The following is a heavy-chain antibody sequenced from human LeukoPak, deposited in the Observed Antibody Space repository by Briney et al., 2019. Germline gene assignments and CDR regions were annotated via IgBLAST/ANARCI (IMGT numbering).Heavy chain of an antibody. CDR1: GYTFTSYG. D-gene: IGHD2-2*01. J-gene: IGHJ5*02. Sequence: ASVKVSCRASGYTFTSYGISWVRQAPGQGLEWMGWISAYNGNTNYAQKLQGRVTMTTDTSTSTAYMELRSLRSDDTAVYYCARVPLGSCSSTSCYWFDPWGQGTLVTVSS. V-gene: IGHV1-18*01. CDR2: ISAYNGNT. CDR3: ARVPLGSCSSTSCYWFDP.